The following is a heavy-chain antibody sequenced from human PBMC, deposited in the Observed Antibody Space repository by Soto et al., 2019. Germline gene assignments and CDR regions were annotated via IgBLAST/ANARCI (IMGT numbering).Heavy chain of an antibody. J-gene: IGHJ4*02. CDR2: ISYDGSNK. CDR1: GFTFSSYG. V-gene: IGHV3-30*18. Sequence: QVQLVESGGGVVQPGRSLRLSCAASGFTFSSYGMHWVRQAPGKGLEWVAVISYDGSNKYYADSVKGRFTISRDNSKNTLYLQMNSLRAEDTAVYYCAKDTYCGGDCYRNFDYWGQGTLVTVSS. CDR3: AKDTYCGGDCYRNFDY. D-gene: IGHD2-21*02.